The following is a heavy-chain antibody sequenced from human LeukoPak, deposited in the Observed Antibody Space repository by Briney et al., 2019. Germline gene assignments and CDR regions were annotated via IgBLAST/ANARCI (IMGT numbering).Heavy chain of an antibody. CDR2: INAGNGNT. Sequence: ASVKVSCKASGYTFTSYAMHWVRQAPGQRLEWMGWINAGNGNTKYSQKFQGRVTITRDTSASTAYMELSSLRSEDTAVYYCAREGIGAVAGEGVDYWGQGTLVTVSS. D-gene: IGHD6-19*01. J-gene: IGHJ4*02. CDR1: GYTFTSYA. V-gene: IGHV1-3*01. CDR3: AREGIGAVAGEGVDY.